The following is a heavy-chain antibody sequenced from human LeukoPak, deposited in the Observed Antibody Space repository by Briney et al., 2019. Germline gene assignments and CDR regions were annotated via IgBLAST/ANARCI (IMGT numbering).Heavy chain of an antibody. CDR2: IYHSGRT. D-gene: IGHD3-16*01. J-gene: IGHJ5*02. V-gene: IGHV4-38-2*02. Sequence: SETLSLTCTVSGYSISSGYYWGWIRQPPGKGLEWIGSIYHSGRTFYNPSLKSRVTISVDTSKNQFSLKLTSVTAADTAVYYCAREGSRFLLYNWFDPWGQGTLVTVSS. CDR3: AREGSRFLLYNWFDP. CDR1: GYSISSGYY.